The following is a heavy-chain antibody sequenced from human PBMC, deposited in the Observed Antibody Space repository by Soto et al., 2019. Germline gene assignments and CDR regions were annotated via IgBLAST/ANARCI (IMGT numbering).Heavy chain of an antibody. D-gene: IGHD6-13*01. V-gene: IGHV4-59*01. CDR2: IYYSGST. CDR3: ARAGWSSSWYFDY. CDR1: GGSISSYY. J-gene: IGHJ4*02. Sequence: QVQLQESGPGLVKPSETLSLTCTVSGGSISSYYWSWIRQPPGKGLEWIGYIYYSGSTNYNPSLKSRVTISVDTSKNQFSLKLSSVTAADTAVYYCARAGWSSSWYFDYWGQGTLVTVSS.